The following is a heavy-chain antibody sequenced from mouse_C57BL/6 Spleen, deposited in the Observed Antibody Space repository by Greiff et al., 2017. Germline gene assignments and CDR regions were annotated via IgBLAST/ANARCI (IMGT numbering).Heavy chain of an antibody. V-gene: IGHV1-81*01. D-gene: IGHD1-1*01. Sequence: QVQLQQSGAELARPGASVKLSCKASGYTFTSYGISWVKQRTGQGLEWIGEIYPRSGNTYYNEKFKGKATLTAEKSSSTAYMELRSLTSEDSAVYFCARTTVGANYWYFDVWGTGTTVTVSS. CDR2: IYPRSGNT. CDR1: GYTFTSYG. CDR3: ARTTVGANYWYFDV. J-gene: IGHJ1*03.